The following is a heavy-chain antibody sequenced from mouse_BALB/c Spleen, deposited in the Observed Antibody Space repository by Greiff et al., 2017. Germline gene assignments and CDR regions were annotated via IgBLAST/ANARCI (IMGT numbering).Heavy chain of an antibody. J-gene: IGHJ3*01. D-gene: IGHD4-1*01. Sequence: EVMLVESGGGLVQPGGSLKLSCAASGFTFSSYTMSWVRQTPEKRLEWVAYISNGGGSTYYPDTVKGRFTISRDNAKNTLYLQMSSLKSEDTAMYYCARANWEAWFAYWGQGTLVTVSA. V-gene: IGHV5-12-2*01. CDR2: ISNGGGST. CDR3: ARANWEAWFAY. CDR1: GFTFSSYT.